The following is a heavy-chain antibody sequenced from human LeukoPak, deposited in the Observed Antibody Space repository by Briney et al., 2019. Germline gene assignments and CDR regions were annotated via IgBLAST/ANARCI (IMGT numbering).Heavy chain of an antibody. J-gene: IGHJ3*02. CDR3: ARATLPYLHDSSGYYLHGAFDI. CDR2: INPNSGGT. CDR1: GYTFTGDY. V-gene: IGHV1-2*02. Sequence: GASVKGSCKASGYTFTGDYMHWVRQAPGQGLECMGWINPNSGGTNYAQNFQGRVTMTRDTSISTAYMELSRLRSDDTAVYYCARATLPYLHDSSGYYLHGAFDIWGQGTMVTVSS. D-gene: IGHD3-22*01.